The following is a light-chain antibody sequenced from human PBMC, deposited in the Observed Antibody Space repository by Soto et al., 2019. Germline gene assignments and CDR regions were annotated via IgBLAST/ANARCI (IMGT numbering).Light chain of an antibody. CDR3: HQCGNSWWT. CDR2: GAS. CDR1: QAVSSTY. J-gene: IGKJ1*01. Sequence: EVVLMQSPNTLSLSPGESATLSCRASQAVSSTYLVWYQQKPGLAPRLLIYGASSRAPGISDRFSGSGSGTDFTLTISRLEPEDFAVYYCHQCGNSWWTFGEGTKVDIK. V-gene: IGKV3-20*01.